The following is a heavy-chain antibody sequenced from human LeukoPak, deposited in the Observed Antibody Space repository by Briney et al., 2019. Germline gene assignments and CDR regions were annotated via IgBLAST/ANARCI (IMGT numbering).Heavy chain of an antibody. Sequence: SETLSLTCAVYGGSFSGYYWSWSRQPPGKGLEWIGEINHSGSTNYNPSLKSRVTISVDTSKNPFSLKLSSVTAAVTAVYYCASLARDDSSGYYYVDFDYWGQGTLSPSPQ. D-gene: IGHD3-22*01. J-gene: IGHJ4*02. CDR1: GGSFSGYY. CDR2: INHSGST. V-gene: IGHV4-34*01. CDR3: ASLARDDSSGYYYVDFDY.